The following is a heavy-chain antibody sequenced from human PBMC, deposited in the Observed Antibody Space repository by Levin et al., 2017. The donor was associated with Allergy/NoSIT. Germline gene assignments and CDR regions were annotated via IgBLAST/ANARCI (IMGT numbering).Heavy chain of an antibody. V-gene: IGHV3-30-3*01. Sequence: GGSLRLSCAVSGFTYSNSAMHWVRQAPGKGLEWVAVISQDGSSQYYPDSVKGRFNISRDNSKNTLFLQMNNLRAEDTAVYYCVRVGEDFWSGYFDYWGQGTLVTVSS. CDR1: GFTYSNSA. CDR3: VRVGEDFWSGYFDY. CDR2: ISQDGSSQ. J-gene: IGHJ4*02. D-gene: IGHD3-3*01.